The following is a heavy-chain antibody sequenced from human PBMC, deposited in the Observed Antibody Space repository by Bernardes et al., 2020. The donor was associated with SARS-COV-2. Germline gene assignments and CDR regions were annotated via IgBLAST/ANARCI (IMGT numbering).Heavy chain of an antibody. CDR2: ISSSTSYI. Sequence: GGSLRLSCAASGFTFSSYSMNWVRQAPGKGLEWVSSISSSTSYIYYADSMKGRFTISRDNAKNSLYLQMNSLRAEDTAVYYCARGAHHYYDSSGFMYSFDYWGQGTLVIVSS. CDR3: ARGAHHYYDSSGFMYSFDY. J-gene: IGHJ4*02. V-gene: IGHV3-21*01. D-gene: IGHD3-22*01. CDR1: GFTFSSYS.